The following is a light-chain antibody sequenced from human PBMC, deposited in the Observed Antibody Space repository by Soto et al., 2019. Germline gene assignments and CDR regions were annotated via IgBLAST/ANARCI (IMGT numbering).Light chain of an antibody. J-gene: IGKJ4*01. CDR3: QQRSNWPLT. CDR1: QTVSHY. V-gene: IGKV3-11*01. CDR2: DVS. Sequence: DIVLTQSPATLSLSPGDRATLSCRASQTVSHYLVWYQQKPGQAPRLLIYDVSNRATGIPARFSGSGSGTDFTLTISSLEPEDFAVYYCQQRSNWPLTFGGGTKVEIK.